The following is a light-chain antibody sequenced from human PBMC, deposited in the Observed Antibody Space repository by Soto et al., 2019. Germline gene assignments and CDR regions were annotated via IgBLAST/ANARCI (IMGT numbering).Light chain of an antibody. Sequence: EIVLTQSPGTLSLSPGERATLSCRASQSVSSSYLAWYQQKPGQAPRPLIYGASRRATGIQDTFSVSGSGTDFTLTTSRLEPEDFAVYYCQQYGSSPWTFGQGTRVEIK. CDR1: QSVSSSY. CDR3: QQYGSSPWT. V-gene: IGKV3-20*01. CDR2: GAS. J-gene: IGKJ1*01.